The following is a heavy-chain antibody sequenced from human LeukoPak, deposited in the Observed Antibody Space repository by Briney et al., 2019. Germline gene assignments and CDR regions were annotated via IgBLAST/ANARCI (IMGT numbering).Heavy chain of an antibody. D-gene: IGHD3-22*01. J-gene: IGHJ4*02. Sequence: PSETLSLTCAVYGGSFSGYYWSWIRQPPGKGLEWIGEINHSGNTNYNPSLKSRVTISVDTSKNQFSLKLSSVTAADTAVYYCARGVSLDYWGQGTLVTVSS. V-gene: IGHV4-34*01. CDR2: INHSGNT. CDR1: GGSFSGYY. CDR3: ARGVSLDY.